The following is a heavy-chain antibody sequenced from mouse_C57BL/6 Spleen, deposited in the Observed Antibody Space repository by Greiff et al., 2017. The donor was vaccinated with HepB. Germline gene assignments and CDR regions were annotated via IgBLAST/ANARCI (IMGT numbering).Heavy chain of an antibody. Sequence: QVHVKQPGAELVMPGASVQLSCKASGYTFTSYWMHWVKQRPGQGLEWIGEIDPSDSYTNYNQKFKGKSTLTVDKSSSTAYMQLSSLTSEDSAVFYCATHYDWFAYWGQGTLVTVSA. D-gene: IGHD1-2*01. J-gene: IGHJ3*01. CDR3: ATHYDWFAY. CDR2: IDPSDSYT. CDR1: GYTFTSYW. V-gene: IGHV1-69*01.